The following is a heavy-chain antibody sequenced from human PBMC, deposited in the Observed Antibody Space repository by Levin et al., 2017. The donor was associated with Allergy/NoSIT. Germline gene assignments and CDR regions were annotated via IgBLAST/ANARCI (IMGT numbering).Heavy chain of an antibody. CDR1: GFTFSDYG. J-gene: IGHJ5*02. CDR2: ISYDGRNK. CDR3: ARDLGYDNANWIDP. D-gene: IGHD5-12*01. V-gene: IGHV3-30*03. Sequence: PGGSLRLSCAASGFTFSDYGMHWVRQAPGKGLEWLTVISYDGRNKYYAASVRGRFTISRDNSKNTVFLQMTILRAEDTAVYYGARDLGYDNANWIDPWGQGMLVSVSS.